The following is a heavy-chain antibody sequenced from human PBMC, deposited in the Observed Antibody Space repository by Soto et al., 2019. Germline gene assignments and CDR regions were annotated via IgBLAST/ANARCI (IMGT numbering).Heavy chain of an antibody. J-gene: IGHJ3*02. CDR2: IKQDGSEK. V-gene: IGHV3-7*01. Sequence: QPGGSLRLSCAASGFTFSSYWMSWVRQAPGKGLEWVANIKQDGSEKYYVDSVKGRFTISRDNAKNSLYLQMNSLRAEDTAVYYCARDLPEWWAGWDAFDIWGQGTMVTVSS. CDR1: GFTFSSYW. CDR3: ARDLPEWWAGWDAFDI. D-gene: IGHD2-15*01.